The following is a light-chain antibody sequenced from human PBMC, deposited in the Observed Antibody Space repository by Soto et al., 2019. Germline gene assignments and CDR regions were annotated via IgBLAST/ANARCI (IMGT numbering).Light chain of an antibody. Sequence: EIVLTQSPATLSLSPVERATLSCRASQSVINYLAWYQQKPGQAPRLLIYGASSRATGIPDRFSGSGSGTDFTLTISRLEPEDFDVYYCEQYRRGNAFGQGTKVDIK. V-gene: IGKV3-20*01. CDR3: EQYRRGNA. CDR2: GAS. J-gene: IGKJ1*01. CDR1: QSVINY.